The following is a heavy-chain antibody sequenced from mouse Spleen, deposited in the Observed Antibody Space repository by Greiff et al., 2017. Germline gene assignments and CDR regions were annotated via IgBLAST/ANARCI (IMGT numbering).Heavy chain of an antibody. CDR1: GYSFTDYN. D-gene: IGHD1-1*02. J-gene: IGHJ4*01. V-gene: IGHV1-39*01. Sequence: EVQLQESEPELVKPGASVKISCKASGYSFTDYNMNWVKQSHGKSLEWIGVINPNYGTTSYNQKFKGKATLTVDQSSSTAYMQLNSLTSEDSAVYYCARGEGSPYYAMDYWGQGTSVTVSS. CDR3: ARGEGSPYYAMDY. CDR2: INPNYGTT.